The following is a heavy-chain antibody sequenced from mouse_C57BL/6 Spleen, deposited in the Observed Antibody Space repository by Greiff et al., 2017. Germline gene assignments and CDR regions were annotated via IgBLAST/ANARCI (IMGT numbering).Heavy chain of an antibody. D-gene: IGHD4-1*01. Sequence: VKLQESGAELAKPGASVKLSCKASGYTFTSYWMHWVKQRPGQGLEWIGYINPSSGYTKYNQKFKDKATLTAAKSSSTAYMQLSSLTYEDSAVYYCAKSLTGSAWFAYWGQGTLVTVSA. CDR2: INPSSGYT. CDR1: GYTFTSYW. CDR3: AKSLTGSAWFAY. V-gene: IGHV1-7*01. J-gene: IGHJ3*01.